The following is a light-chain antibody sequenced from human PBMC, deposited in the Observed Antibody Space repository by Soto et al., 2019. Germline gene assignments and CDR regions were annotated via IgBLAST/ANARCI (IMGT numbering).Light chain of an antibody. J-gene: IGKJ1*01. Sequence: VRMTQSPSSLSASTGDRVTITCRASQGISSYLAWYQQKPGKAPKLLIYAASTLQSGVPSRFSGSGSGTDFTLTISCLQSEDFATYYCQQYYSYPRTFGQGTKVDIK. CDR1: QGISSY. CDR3: QQYYSYPRT. CDR2: AAS. V-gene: IGKV1-8*01.